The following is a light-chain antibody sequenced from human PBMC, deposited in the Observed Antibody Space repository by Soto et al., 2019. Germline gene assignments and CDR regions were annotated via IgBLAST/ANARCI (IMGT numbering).Light chain of an antibody. Sequence: EIVLTQSPATLSVSPGNRATLSCRASQTVSSHLAWYQQKPGQAPRLLIYGASTRATGIPARFSGSGSGTEITLTISSVQSEDFAVYYCQQHTHWPSWTFGQGTKVDVK. CDR2: GAS. CDR3: QQHTHWPSWT. V-gene: IGKV3-15*01. CDR1: QTVSSH. J-gene: IGKJ1*01.